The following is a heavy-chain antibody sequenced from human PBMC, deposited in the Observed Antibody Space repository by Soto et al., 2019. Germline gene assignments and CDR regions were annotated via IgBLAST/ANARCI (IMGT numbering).Heavy chain of an antibody. J-gene: IGHJ3*01. CDR2: IYWDDDT. V-gene: IGHV2-5*02. Sequence: ITLKESGPTLVKPTQTLTLTCSFSGFSLSADGVGVGWIRQPPGKALEWLALIYWDDDTRYRPSLKSRLTITKDSSKTQVFLTMTHMDPVDTATYYCAHAYGGTSWPNDAFDVWGQGTVVTVSS. CDR1: GFSLSADGVG. D-gene: IGHD2-2*01. CDR3: AHAYGGTSWPNDAFDV.